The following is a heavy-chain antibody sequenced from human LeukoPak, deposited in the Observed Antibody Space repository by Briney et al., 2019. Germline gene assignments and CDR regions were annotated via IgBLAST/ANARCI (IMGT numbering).Heavy chain of an antibody. CDR3: ARLGHGIVVVRDY. J-gene: IGHJ4*02. Sequence: SETLSLTCTVSGGSISSTSYYWAWIRQPPGKGLEWIGSIYYSGSTYYNPSLKSRVTISVDTSKNQFSLKLSSVTAADTAVYYCARLGHGIVVVRDYWGQGTLVTVSS. D-gene: IGHD2-21*01. CDR1: GGSISSTSYY. CDR2: IYYSGST. V-gene: IGHV4-39*01.